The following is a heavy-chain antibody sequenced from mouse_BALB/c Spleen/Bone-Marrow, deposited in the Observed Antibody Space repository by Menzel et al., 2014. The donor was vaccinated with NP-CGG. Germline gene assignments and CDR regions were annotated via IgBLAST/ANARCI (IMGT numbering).Heavy chain of an antibody. Sequence: LVKTGASVKISCKASDYSFTDYYMHWVKQTHGKSLEWIGYISCYNGATSYNQKLKGKATFTVDTSSSTAYMQFSSLTSEGSAVYYCARYEGIYYYGSSYALDYWGQGTSVTVSS. CDR1: DYSFTDYY. D-gene: IGHD1-1*01. J-gene: IGHJ4*01. V-gene: IGHV1S34*01. CDR2: ISCYNGAT. CDR3: ARYEGIYYYGSSYALDY.